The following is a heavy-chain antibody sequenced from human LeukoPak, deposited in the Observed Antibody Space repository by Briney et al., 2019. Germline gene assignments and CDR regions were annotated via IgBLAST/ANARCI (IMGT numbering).Heavy chain of an antibody. CDR2: IFSNDEK. V-gene: IGHV2-26*01. D-gene: IGHD2-15*01. CDR3: ARDMGLLRSDY. J-gene: IGHJ4*02. Sequence: SGPTLVNPTETLTLTCTVSGFSLSNARMGVSWIRQPPGKALEWLAHIFSNDEKSYSTSPKSRLTISKDTSKSQVVLTMTNMDPVDTATYYCARDMGLLRSDYWGQGTLVTVSS. CDR1: GFSLSNARMG.